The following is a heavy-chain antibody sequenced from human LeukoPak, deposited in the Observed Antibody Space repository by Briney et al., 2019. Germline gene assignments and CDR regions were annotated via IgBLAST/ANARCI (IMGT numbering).Heavy chain of an antibody. V-gene: IGHV3-7*01. CDR2: IKQDGSEK. CDR3: ASLWFDYYHYMDV. CDR1: GFTFSTYW. Sequence: GGSLRLSCAASGFTFSTYWMSWVRQAPGKGLEWVANIKQDGSEKYYVDSVKGRFTISRDNAKNSLYLQMSSLRAEDTAVYYCASLWFDYYHYMDVWGKGTTVTVSS. J-gene: IGHJ6*03. D-gene: IGHD3-10*01.